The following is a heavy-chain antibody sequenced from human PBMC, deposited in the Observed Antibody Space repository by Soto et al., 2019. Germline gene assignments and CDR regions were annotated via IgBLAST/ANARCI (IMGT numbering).Heavy chain of an antibody. V-gene: IGHV3-9*01. CDR1: GFTFENFA. CDR2: ISWNSGSI. D-gene: IGHD1-26*01. CDR3: ARDLYRPNTVVGATPVHGAFAI. Sequence: GGSLRLSCAASGFTFENFAMHWVRQAPGKGLEWVSGISWNSGSIGYAGSVRGRFTISRDNTKNSVSLQMNSLRSEDTAFYYCARDLYRPNTVVGATPVHGAFAIWGLGTMVTVSS. J-gene: IGHJ3*02.